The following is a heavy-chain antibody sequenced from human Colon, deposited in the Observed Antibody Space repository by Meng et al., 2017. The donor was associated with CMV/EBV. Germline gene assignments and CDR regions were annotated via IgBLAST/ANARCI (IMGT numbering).Heavy chain of an antibody. J-gene: IGHJ4*02. V-gene: IGHV3-53*01. D-gene: IGHD5-18*01. CDR3: ARVGADTALALDY. CDR2: LQTAGST. CDR1: GFSVSANY. Sequence: GESLKISCAVSGFSVSANYMTWVRQAPGKGLEWVSVLQTAGSTYYADSVKGRFIISSDNSKNTVYLQMNRMSAEDTAVYYCARVGADTALALDYWGQGTLVTVSS.